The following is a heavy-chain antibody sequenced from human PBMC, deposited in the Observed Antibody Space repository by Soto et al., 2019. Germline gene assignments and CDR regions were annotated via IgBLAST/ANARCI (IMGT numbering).Heavy chain of an antibody. CDR3: ARATNKDIVVVPAAKNWFDP. CDR2: IIPIFGTA. Sequence: SVKVSCKASGGTFSSYAISWVRQAPGQGLEWLGGIIPIFGTANYAQKFQGRVTITADESTSTAYMELSSLRSEDTAVYYCARATNKDIVVVPAAKNWFDPWGQGTLVTVSS. J-gene: IGHJ5*02. D-gene: IGHD2-2*01. CDR1: GGTFSSYA. V-gene: IGHV1-69*13.